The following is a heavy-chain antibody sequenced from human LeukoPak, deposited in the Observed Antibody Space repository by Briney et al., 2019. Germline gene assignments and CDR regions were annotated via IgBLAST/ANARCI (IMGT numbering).Heavy chain of an antibody. J-gene: IGHJ6*02. CDR2: IIPILGTA. D-gene: IGHD3-3*01. CDR1: GGTFSSYA. Sequence: SVKVSCKASGGTFSSYAISWVRQAPGQGLEWMGGIIPILGTANYAQKFQGRVTITADESTSTAYMELSSLRSEDTAVYYCARVTIFGVVIIDYYYYGMDVWGQGTTVTVSS. V-gene: IGHV1-69*13. CDR3: ARVTIFGVVIIDYYYYGMDV.